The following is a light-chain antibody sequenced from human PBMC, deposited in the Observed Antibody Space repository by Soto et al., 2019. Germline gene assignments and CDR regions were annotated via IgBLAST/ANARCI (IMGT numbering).Light chain of an antibody. Sequence: EIVLTQSPATLSLSPCDRATLSCRASQSVSSYLAWYQQKPGQAPRLLIYDASNRATGIPARFSGSGSGTDFTLTISSLEPEDFAVYYCQQRSNWPPTFGQGTKV. J-gene: IGKJ1*01. CDR2: DAS. CDR3: QQRSNWPPT. V-gene: IGKV3-11*01. CDR1: QSVSSY.